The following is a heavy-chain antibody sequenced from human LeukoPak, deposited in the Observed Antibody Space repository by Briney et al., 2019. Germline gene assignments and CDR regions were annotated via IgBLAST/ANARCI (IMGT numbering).Heavy chain of an antibody. J-gene: IGHJ6*03. Sequence: PGGSLRLSCAASGFTFDNYAMHWVRQAPGKGLEWVSGINWSGGNIGYADSVKGRFSISRDNAKNTLYLQMNSLRAEDTAVYYCARARARAIFGVVSTPINYYYYYMDVWGKGTTVTVSS. CDR3: ARARARAIFGVVSTPINYYYYYMDV. CDR2: INWSGGNI. CDR1: GFTFDNYA. D-gene: IGHD3-3*01. V-gene: IGHV3-9*01.